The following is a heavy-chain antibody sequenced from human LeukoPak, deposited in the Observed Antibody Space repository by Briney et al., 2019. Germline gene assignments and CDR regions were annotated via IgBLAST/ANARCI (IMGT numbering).Heavy chain of an antibody. Sequence: ASVKVSCKASGGTFSSYAISWVRQAPGQGLEWMGGIIPIFGTANYAQKFQGRVTITADESTSTAYMELSSLRSEDTAVYYCALHCSSTSCYSGYYYYYVDVWGKGTTVTVSS. D-gene: IGHD2-2*02. CDR3: ALHCSSTSCYSGYYYYYVDV. V-gene: IGHV1-69*13. CDR1: GGTFSSYA. CDR2: IIPIFGTA. J-gene: IGHJ6*03.